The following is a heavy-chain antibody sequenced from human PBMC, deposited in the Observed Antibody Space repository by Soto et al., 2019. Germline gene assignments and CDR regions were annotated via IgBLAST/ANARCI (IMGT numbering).Heavy chain of an antibody. D-gene: IGHD3-22*01. Sequence: EVQLVQSGAEVKTPGESLKISCKGSGHTFPRFWIAWVRQMPGKGLEWMGNIYPGDSDTRYSPSFQGQVTISADKSSSTAYLQWSSLKASDTAIYYCARLHYYDSSGYNYWYFDLWGRGTLVTVSS. CDR1: GHTFPRFW. CDR2: IYPGDSDT. CDR3: ARLHYYDSSGYNYWYFDL. V-gene: IGHV5-51*01. J-gene: IGHJ2*01.